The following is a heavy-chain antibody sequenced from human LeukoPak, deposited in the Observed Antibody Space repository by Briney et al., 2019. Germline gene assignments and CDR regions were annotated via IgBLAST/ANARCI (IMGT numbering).Heavy chain of an antibody. Sequence: GASVKVSCKASGYTFTSYGISWVRQAPGHGLEWMGWISAYNGNTNYAQKLQGRVTMTTDTSTSTAYMELRSLRSDDTAVYYCARVLKAPDWIFGVARYYYYGMDVWGQGTTVTVSS. CDR1: GYTFTSYG. CDR2: ISAYNGNT. V-gene: IGHV1-18*01. D-gene: IGHD3-3*01. CDR3: ARVLKAPDWIFGVARYYYYGMDV. J-gene: IGHJ6*02.